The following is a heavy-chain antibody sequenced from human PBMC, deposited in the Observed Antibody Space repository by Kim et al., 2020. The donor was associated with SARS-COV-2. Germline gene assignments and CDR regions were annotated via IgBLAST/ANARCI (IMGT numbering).Heavy chain of an antibody. Sequence: GGSLRLSCAASGFTLSGYSMNWVRQAPGKGLEWVSYITISSSTIYYADSVKGRFTISRDNAKNSLYLQMNSLRYEDTAVYYCARGRPSYFDYWGQGTLVT. CDR3: ARGRPSYFDY. CDR2: ITISSSTI. J-gene: IGHJ4*02. V-gene: IGHV3-48*02. CDR1: GFTLSGYS. D-gene: IGHD6-6*01.